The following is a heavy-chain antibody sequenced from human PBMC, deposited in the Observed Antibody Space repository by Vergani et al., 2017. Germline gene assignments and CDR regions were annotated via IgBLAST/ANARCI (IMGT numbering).Heavy chain of an antibody. J-gene: IGHJ4*02. Sequence: QLQLQESGPGLVKPSETLSLTCTVSGGSISSSSYYWGWIRQPPGKGMEWIGSIYYSGSTYYNPSLKSRVTISVDTSKNQFSLKLSSVTAADTAVYYCARDHLTYFDYWGQGTLVTVSS. CDR1: GGSISSSSYY. D-gene: IGHD3-10*01. CDR2: IYYSGST. V-gene: IGHV4-39*07. CDR3: ARDHLTYFDY.